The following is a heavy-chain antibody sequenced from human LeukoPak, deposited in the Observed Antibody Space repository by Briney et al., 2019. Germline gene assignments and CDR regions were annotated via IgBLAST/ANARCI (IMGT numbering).Heavy chain of an antibody. CDR2: INPSGGST. CDR3: ARERMTTSKFDY. D-gene: IGHD4-11*01. J-gene: IGHJ4*02. CDR1: GYTFTSYY. Sequence: GASGKVSCKASGYTFTSYYIHWVRQAPGQGLAWMGIINPSGGSTNYAQNFQGRVTMTRDTSTSTVYMELSSLRSEDTAVYYCARERMTTSKFDYWGQGTLVTVSS. V-gene: IGHV1-46*01.